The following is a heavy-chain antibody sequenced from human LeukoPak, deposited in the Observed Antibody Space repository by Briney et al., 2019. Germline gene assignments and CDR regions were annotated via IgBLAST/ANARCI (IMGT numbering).Heavy chain of an antibody. CDR1: GYSFADYY. V-gene: IGHV1-2*02. D-gene: IGHD1-26*01. CDR2: IKPNSGGT. J-gene: IGHJ6*03. CDR3: AFSSYYLQGNYYYMDV. Sequence: ASVKVSCKASGYSFADYYMHWVRQAPGQGLEWMGGIKPNSGGTRSAQKFQGRVTMTTDTSTSTVYMELRSLRSDDTAVYYCAFSSYYLQGNYYYMDVWGKGTTVTVSS.